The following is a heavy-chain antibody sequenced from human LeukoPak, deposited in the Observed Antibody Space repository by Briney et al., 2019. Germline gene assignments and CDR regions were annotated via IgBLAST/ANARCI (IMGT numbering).Heavy chain of an antibody. D-gene: IGHD2-2*01. CDR1: GGSFSGYY. CDR3: ARGRGGCSSTSCHNWFDP. V-gene: IGHV4-34*01. CDR2: INHSGST. J-gene: IGHJ5*02. Sequence: PETLSLTCAVHGGSFSGYYWSWIRQPPGKGLEWIGEINHSGSTNYNPSLKSRVTISVDTSKNQFSLKLSSVTAADTAVYYCARGRGGCSSTSCHNWFDPWGQGTLVTVSS.